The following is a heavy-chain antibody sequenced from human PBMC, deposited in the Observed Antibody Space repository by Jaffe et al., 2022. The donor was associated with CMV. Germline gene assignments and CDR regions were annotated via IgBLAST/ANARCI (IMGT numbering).Heavy chain of an antibody. CDR1: GFTFSSYS. CDR3: ARDSRRELFSPTISDAFDI. Sequence: EVQLVESGGGLVKPGGSLRLSCAASGFTFSSYSMNWVRQAPGKGLEWVSSISSSSSYIYYADSVKGRFTISRDNAKNSLYLQMNSLRAEDTAVYYCARDSRRELFSPTISDAFDIWGQGTMVTVSS. J-gene: IGHJ3*02. CDR2: ISSSSSYI. V-gene: IGHV3-21*01. D-gene: IGHD1-26*01.